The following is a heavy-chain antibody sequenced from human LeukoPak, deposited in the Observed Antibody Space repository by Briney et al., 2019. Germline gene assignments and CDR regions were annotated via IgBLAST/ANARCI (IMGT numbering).Heavy chain of an antibody. CDR3: ASIGLLQYSDY. Sequence: SQTLSLTCTVSGGSISSGSYYWSWIRQPAGKGLEWIGRIYTSGSTNYNPSLKSRVTISVDTSKNQFSLKLSSVTAADTAVYYCASIGLLQYSDYWGQGTLVTVSS. CDR1: GGSISSGSYY. J-gene: IGHJ4*02. CDR2: IYTSGST. V-gene: IGHV4-61*02. D-gene: IGHD3-22*01.